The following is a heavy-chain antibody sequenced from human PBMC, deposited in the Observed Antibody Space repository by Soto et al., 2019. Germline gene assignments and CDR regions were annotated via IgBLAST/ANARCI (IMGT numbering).Heavy chain of an antibody. CDR1: GGSISSYY. V-gene: IGHV4-59*01. J-gene: IGHJ3*02. D-gene: IGHD3-22*01. Sequence: SETLSLTCTVSGGSISSYYWSWIRQPPGKGLEWIGYIYYSGSTNYNPSLKSRVTISVDTSKNQFSLKLSSVTAADTAVYYCARGISSGHTLDAFDIWGQGTMVT. CDR2: IYYSGST. CDR3: ARGISSGHTLDAFDI.